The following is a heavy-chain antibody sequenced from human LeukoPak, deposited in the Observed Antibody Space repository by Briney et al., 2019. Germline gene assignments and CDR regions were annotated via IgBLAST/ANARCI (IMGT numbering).Heavy chain of an antibody. J-gene: IGHJ6*02. V-gene: IGHV1-8*01. Sequence: ASVKVSCKASGYTFTNYDFNWMRQATGQGLEWMGWMNPNSGSTGYAQKFQGRVTMTRNTSISTAYMELSSLRSEDTAVYYCARDIVVVPAAIHYYYGMDVWGQGTTVTVSS. CDR3: ARDIVVVPAAIHYYYGMDV. CDR2: MNPNSGST. CDR1: GYTFTNYD. D-gene: IGHD2-2*02.